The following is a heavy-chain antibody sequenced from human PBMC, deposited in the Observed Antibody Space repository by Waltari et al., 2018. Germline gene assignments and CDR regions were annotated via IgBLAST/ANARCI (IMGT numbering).Heavy chain of an antibody. D-gene: IGHD2-21*02. Sequence: QVQLQESGSSLLKPSETLSLICIAFCGSISRFYWSWVRQPPGKGLDWIGYIYYTGSTNFNPSLKSRVTMSVDTSKNQFSLKLSSVTAADTAFYYCARGGGGDWEWFDPWGQGTLVTVSS. J-gene: IGHJ5*02. V-gene: IGHV4-59*01. CDR2: IYYTGST. CDR1: CGSISRFY. CDR3: ARGGGGDWEWFDP.